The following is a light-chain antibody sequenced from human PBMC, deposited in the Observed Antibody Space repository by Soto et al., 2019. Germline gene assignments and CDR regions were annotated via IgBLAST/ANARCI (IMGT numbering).Light chain of an antibody. CDR3: QQYNNWPPIT. J-gene: IGKJ5*01. CDR2: DTS. V-gene: IGKV3-15*01. CDR1: QSVSIK. Sequence: EIVMTQCPSTLSVSAWERVTLSCVASQSVSIKLAWYQQKPGQAPRLLIYDTSTRATGIPARFSGSGSGTEFTLTISSLQSEDFAVYYCQQYNNWPPITFGQGTRLEI.